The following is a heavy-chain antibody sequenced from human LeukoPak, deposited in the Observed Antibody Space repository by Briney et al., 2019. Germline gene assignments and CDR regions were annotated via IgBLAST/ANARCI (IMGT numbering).Heavy chain of an antibody. Sequence: PGGSLRLSCAASGFTVSSNYMSWVRQAPGKGLEWVSVIYSGGSTYYADSVKGRFAISSDNSKNTLYLQMNSLRAEDTAVYYCARGGAIFGVVTMYYFDYWGQGTLVTVSS. CDR3: ARGGAIFGVVTMYYFDY. J-gene: IGHJ4*02. V-gene: IGHV3-66*01. D-gene: IGHD3-3*01. CDR2: IYSGGST. CDR1: GFTVSSNY.